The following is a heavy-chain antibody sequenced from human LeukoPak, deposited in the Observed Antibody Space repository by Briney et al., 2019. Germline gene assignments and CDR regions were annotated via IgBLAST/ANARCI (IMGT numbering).Heavy chain of an antibody. J-gene: IGHJ4*02. CDR2: ISSSSSTI. V-gene: IGHV3-48*04. D-gene: IGHD3-22*01. CDR3: ATAYYYDSRSSY. CDR1: GFTFANSW. Sequence: GGSLRLSCAASGFTFANSWMYRVRQAPGKGLEWVSYISSSSSTIYYADSVKGRFTISRDNAKNSLYLQMNSLRAEDTAVYYCATAYYYDSRSSYWGQGTLVTVSS.